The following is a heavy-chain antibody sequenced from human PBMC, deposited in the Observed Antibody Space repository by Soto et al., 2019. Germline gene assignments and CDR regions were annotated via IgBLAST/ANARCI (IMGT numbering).Heavy chain of an antibody. Sequence: ESLQISCKGSGYSFTSYWIGWVRQMPGKGLEWMGIIYPGDSDTRYSPSFQGQVTISADKSISTAYLQWSSLKASDTAMYYCARRIAMVRGVSKSSYYYYGMDVWGQGTTVTGSS. D-gene: IGHD3-10*01. V-gene: IGHV5-51*01. J-gene: IGHJ6*02. CDR2: IYPGDSDT. CDR1: GYSFTSYW. CDR3: ARRIAMVRGVSKSSYYYYGMDV.